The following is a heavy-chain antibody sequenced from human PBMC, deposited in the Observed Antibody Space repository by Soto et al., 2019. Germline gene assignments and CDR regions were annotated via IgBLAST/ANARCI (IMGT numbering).Heavy chain of an antibody. J-gene: IGHJ5*02. Sequence: RGTLILSCAASGFTFSNYAMHWARQAPGKGLEWVAVISDDGMNKDYADSVKGRFTISRDNSKNMLYMQMNSLRPEDTAVYYCARGLVVVITRDWFDPWGQGTLVTVSS. V-gene: IGHV3-30*01. D-gene: IGHD3-22*01. CDR2: ISDDGMNK. CDR3: ARGLVVVITRDWFDP. CDR1: GFTFSNYA.